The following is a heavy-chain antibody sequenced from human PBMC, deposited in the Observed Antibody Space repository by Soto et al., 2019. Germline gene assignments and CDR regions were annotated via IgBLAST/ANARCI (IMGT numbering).Heavy chain of an antibody. Sequence: SETLSLTCTVSGGSISSYYWSWIRQPPGKRLEWIGYIYYSGSTNYNPSLKSRVTISVDTSKNQFSLKLSSVTAADTAVYYCARVDSCGWYDKNWFDPRGPGTLVTLSS. CDR1: GGSISSYY. V-gene: IGHV4-59*01. CDR3: ARVDSCGWYDKNWFDP. CDR2: IYYSGST. J-gene: IGHJ5*02. D-gene: IGHD6-19*01.